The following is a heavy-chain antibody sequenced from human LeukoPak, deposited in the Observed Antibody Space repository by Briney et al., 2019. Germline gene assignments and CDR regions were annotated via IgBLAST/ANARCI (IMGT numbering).Heavy chain of an antibody. CDR1: GFIFSDYY. V-gene: IGHV3-11*01. CDR3: AKQLGYCSDGSCYFPY. D-gene: IGHD2-15*01. J-gene: IGHJ4*02. CDR2: ISYTYSDI. Sequence: GGSLRLSCAASGFIFSDYYMSWIRQTPGKGLEWISYISYTYSDIYYADSVQGRFTISRDNSKSTLCLQMNSLRAEDTAVYYCAKQLGYCSDGSCYFPYWGQGTLVTVSS.